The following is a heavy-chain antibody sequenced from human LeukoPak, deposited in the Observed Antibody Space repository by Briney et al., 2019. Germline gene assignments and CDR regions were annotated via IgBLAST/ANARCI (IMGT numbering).Heavy chain of an antibody. D-gene: IGHD1-7*01. CDR2: IYYSGST. V-gene: IGHV4-39*01. CDR1: GGSISSSSYY. Sequence: SETLSLTCTVSGGSISSSSYYWGWIRQPPGKGLEWIGSIYYSGSTYYNPSLKRRVTISVDTSKNQFSLKLSSVTAADTAVYYCARPRGLGQTTDAFDIWGQGTMVTVSS. J-gene: IGHJ3*02. CDR3: ARPRGLGQTTDAFDI.